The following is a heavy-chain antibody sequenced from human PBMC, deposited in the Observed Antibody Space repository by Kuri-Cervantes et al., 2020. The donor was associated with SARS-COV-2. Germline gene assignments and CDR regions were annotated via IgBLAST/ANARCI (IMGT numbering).Heavy chain of an antibody. CDR2: ISSSSSTI. CDR1: GFTFSSYS. Sequence: GESLKISCAASGFTFSSYSMNWVRQAPGKGLEWVSYISSSSSTIYYADSVKGRFTISRDNAKNSLYLQMNSLRAEDTAVYYCARAKLRFLEWSRPDYYYMDVWGKGTTVTVSS. J-gene: IGHJ6*03. D-gene: IGHD3-3*01. V-gene: IGHV3-48*04. CDR3: ARAKLRFLEWSRPDYYYMDV.